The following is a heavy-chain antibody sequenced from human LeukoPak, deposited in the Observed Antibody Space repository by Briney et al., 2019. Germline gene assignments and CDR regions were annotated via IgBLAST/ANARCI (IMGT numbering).Heavy chain of an antibody. CDR2: IYPGDSDT. CDR3: ARRRDYGMDV. CDR1: GYSFTTYW. V-gene: IGHV5-51*01. Sequence: GESLKISCKTSGYSFTTYWIGWVRQMPGKGLEWMGIIYPGDSDTRYSPSFQGQVTISADKSISTAYLQWNSLKASDSAMYYCARRRDYGMDVWGQGTTVTVSS. J-gene: IGHJ6*02.